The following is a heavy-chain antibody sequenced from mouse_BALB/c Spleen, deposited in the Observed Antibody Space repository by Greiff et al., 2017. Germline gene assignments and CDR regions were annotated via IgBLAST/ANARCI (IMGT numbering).Heavy chain of an antibody. CDR1: GFTFSSYG. Sequence: EVMLVESGGGLVPPGGSMKLSCAASGFTFSSYGMSWVRQTPDTRLELVATINSNGGSTYYPDSVKGRFTLSRDNAKNTLYLQMSSMKSEDTAMYDCASYRYYGYAMDYWGQGTAVTV. V-gene: IGHV5-6-3*01. J-gene: IGHJ4*01. D-gene: IGHD2-14*01. CDR2: INSNGGST. CDR3: ASYRYYGYAMDY.